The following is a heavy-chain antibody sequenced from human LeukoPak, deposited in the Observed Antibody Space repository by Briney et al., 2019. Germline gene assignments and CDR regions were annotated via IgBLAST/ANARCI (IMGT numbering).Heavy chain of an antibody. CDR3: ARLQGATIGAKWFDP. D-gene: IGHD4/OR15-4a*01. CDR1: GFSLPTTGMR. J-gene: IGHJ5*02. CDR2: IDWDDHK. V-gene: IGHV2-70*04. Sequence: SGPTLVKPTQTLTLTCTFSGFSLPTTGMRVSWIRQPPGKALEWLARIDWDDHKFYSTSLKTRLTISKETSKNPVVLTMTTMDPVDTATYYCARLQGATIGAKWFDPWGQGTLVTVSS.